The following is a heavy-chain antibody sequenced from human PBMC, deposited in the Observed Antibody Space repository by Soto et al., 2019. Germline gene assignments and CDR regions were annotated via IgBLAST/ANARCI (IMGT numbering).Heavy chain of an antibody. CDR1: GFSFTGYY. Sequence: ASVKVSCKASGFSFTGYYIHWPRQAPGQGLEWMGWINAHSGGTEYAQKFQGRVTLTRDTSIATAYLTLTSLTSDDTALYYCAKDLTRQLAYWLDPWGQGTQVTVSS. CDR2: INAHSGGT. CDR3: AKDLTRQLAYWLDP. V-gene: IGHV1-2*02. J-gene: IGHJ5*02. D-gene: IGHD6-6*01.